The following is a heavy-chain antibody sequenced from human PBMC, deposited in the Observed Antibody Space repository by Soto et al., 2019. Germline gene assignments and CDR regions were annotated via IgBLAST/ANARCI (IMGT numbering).Heavy chain of an antibody. Sequence: GGSLRLSCAASGFTFTNAWMNWVRQAPGKGLEWVGRIKSKTDGGTTDYAAPVKGRFTISRDDSKDTLYLQMNSLKTEDTAVYYCTTVGPIIAMYGTSPWGQGTLVTVSS. V-gene: IGHV3-15*01. CDR1: GFTFTNAW. CDR2: IKSKTDGGTT. J-gene: IGHJ4*02. D-gene: IGHD6-13*01. CDR3: TTVGPIIAMYGTSP.